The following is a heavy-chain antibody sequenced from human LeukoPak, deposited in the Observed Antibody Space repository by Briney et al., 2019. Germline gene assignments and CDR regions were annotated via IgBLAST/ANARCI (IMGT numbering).Heavy chain of an antibody. CDR3: ARDRYPRDYYDSSGYLPPDP. CDR2: INPSGGST. CDR1: VYTFTSYY. D-gene: IGHD3-22*01. J-gene: IGHJ5*02. V-gene: IGHV1-46*01. Sequence: GASVTVSCKASVYTFTSYYMHWVRQAPGQGLEWMGIINPSGGSTSYAQKFQGRVTMTRDTSTSTVYMELSSLRSEDTAVYYCARDRYPRDYYDSSGYLPPDPWGQGTLVTVSS.